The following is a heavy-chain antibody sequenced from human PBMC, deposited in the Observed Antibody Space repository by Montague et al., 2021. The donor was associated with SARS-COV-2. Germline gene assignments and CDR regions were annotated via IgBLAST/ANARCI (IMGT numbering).Heavy chain of an antibody. CDR1: GGSITYSSYS. CDR3: ASASFYYGSGSNYDNWFDS. CDR2: INYSGTA. Sequence: SETLSLTYTMSGGSITYSSYSWGWIRLPPGKGLLGIGSINYSGTAYSTASLKIPITMWLDMSQNPLSLRFKSTTAADTAEYSCASASFYYGSGSNYDNWFDSWGQGTVVTVSS. V-gene: IGHV4-39*07. D-gene: IGHD3-10*01. J-gene: IGHJ5*01.